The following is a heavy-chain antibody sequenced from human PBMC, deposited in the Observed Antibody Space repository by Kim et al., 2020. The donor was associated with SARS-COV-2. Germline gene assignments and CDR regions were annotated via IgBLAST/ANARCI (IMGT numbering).Heavy chain of an antibody. D-gene: IGHD2-21*01. V-gene: IGHV4-59*01. CDR1: GGSISSYY. Sequence: SETLSLTCTVSGGSISSYYWSWIRQPPGKGLEWIGYIYYSGSTNYNPSLKSRVTISVDTSKNQFSLKLSSVTAADTAVYYCASSYCGGDCSWGYWGQGTLVTVSS. J-gene: IGHJ4*02. CDR2: IYYSGST. CDR3: ASSYCGGDCSWGY.